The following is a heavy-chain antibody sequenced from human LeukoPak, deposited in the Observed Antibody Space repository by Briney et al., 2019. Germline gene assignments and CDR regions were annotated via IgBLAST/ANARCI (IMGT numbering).Heavy chain of an antibody. CDR2: IYYSGST. V-gene: IGHV4-59*12. CDR1: GGSISSYY. D-gene: IGHD4-11*01. J-gene: IGHJ6*03. CDR3: ARGNMWDYRRYYYYMDV. Sequence: SETLSLTCTVSGGSISSYYWSWIRQPPGKGLEWIGYIYYSGSTNYKPSLKSRVTISVDTSKNQFSLKLSSVTAADTAIYYCARGNMWDYRRYYYYMDVWGKGTTVTVSS.